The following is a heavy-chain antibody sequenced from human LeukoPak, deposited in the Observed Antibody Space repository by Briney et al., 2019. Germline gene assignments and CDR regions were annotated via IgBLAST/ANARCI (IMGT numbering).Heavy chain of an antibody. J-gene: IGHJ5*02. Sequence: PGGSLRLSCAASGFSVSTNYMSWVRQPPGKGLEWVSVMYSGGSTYYADSVKGRFTISRDSSKNTLYLQMNNLRAEDTAVYYCARDKNWFDPWGQGTLVTVSS. CDR3: ARDKNWFDP. CDR1: GFSVSTNY. V-gene: IGHV3-66*02. CDR2: MYSGGST.